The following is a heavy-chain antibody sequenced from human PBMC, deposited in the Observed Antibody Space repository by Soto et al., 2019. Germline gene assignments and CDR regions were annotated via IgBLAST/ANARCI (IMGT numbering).Heavy chain of an antibody. Sequence: QITLKESGPTLVKPTQTLTLTCTFSGFSLNTGGLGVAWIRQPPGKALEWLALVYWDDDKRYSPSLKNRLTITKDTSKNQVVLTMTNMDPVDTATYYCAHSIVTKMVNVRLSFDQWGQGTLVTVSS. V-gene: IGHV2-5*02. J-gene: IGHJ1*01. CDR1: GFSLNTGGLG. CDR2: VYWDDDK. D-gene: IGHD2-8*01. CDR3: AHSIVTKMVNVRLSFDQ.